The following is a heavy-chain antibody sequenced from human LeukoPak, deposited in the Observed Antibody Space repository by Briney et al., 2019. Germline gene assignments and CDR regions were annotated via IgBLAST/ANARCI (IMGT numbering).Heavy chain of an antibody. D-gene: IGHD3-10*01. V-gene: IGHV3-30*18. Sequence: PGRSLRLSCAASGFTFSSYGMHWVRQAPGKGLEWVAVISYDGSNKYYADSVKGQFTISRDNSKNTLYLQMNSLRAEDTAVYYCAKDRRGTMVRGVIKYFDYWGQGTLVTVSS. J-gene: IGHJ4*02. CDR3: AKDRRGTMVRGVIKYFDY. CDR1: GFTFSSYG. CDR2: ISYDGSNK.